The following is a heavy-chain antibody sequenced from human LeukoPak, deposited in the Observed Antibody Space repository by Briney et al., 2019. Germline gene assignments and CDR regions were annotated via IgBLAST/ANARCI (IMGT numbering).Heavy chain of an antibody. CDR3: AKAASGNWNDVSDY. Sequence: GGSLRLSCAASGFTLSTYVMSWVRQAPGKGLEWVSAISGRGVSTSYADSVRGRFTISRDNSKNTLYLQMNSLRAEDTAVYYCAKAASGNWNDVSDYWGQGTLVTVSS. J-gene: IGHJ4*02. CDR2: ISGRGVST. CDR1: GFTLSTYV. D-gene: IGHD1-20*01. V-gene: IGHV3-23*01.